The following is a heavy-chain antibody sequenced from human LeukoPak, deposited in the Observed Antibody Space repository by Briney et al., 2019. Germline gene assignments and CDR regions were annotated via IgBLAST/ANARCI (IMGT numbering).Heavy chain of an antibody. CDR2: IYYSGST. Sequence: PSETLSLTCTVSGGSTSSSSYYWGWIRQPPGKGLEWIGSIYYSGSTYYNPSLKSRVTISVDTSKNQFSLKLSSVTAADTAVYYRSGQFPDYHYHHGMDVWGPGTTVTGSS. CDR1: GGSTSSSSYY. CDR3: SGQFPDYHYHHGMDV. J-gene: IGHJ6*02. V-gene: IGHV4-39*01.